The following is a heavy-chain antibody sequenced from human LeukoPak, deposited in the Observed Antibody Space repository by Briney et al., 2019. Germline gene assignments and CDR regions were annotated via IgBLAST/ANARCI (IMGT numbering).Heavy chain of an antibody. V-gene: IGHV3-33*06. D-gene: IGHD5-24*01. CDR3: AKDNRDGYNYDY. J-gene: IGHJ4*02. Sequence: GRSLRLSCAASGFTFSSYGMHWVRQTPGKGLEWVAVIWYDGSNKYYADSVKGRFTISRDNSKNTLYLQMNSLRAEDTAVYYCAKDNRDGYNYDYWGQGTLVTVSS. CDR2: IWYDGSNK. CDR1: GFTFSSYG.